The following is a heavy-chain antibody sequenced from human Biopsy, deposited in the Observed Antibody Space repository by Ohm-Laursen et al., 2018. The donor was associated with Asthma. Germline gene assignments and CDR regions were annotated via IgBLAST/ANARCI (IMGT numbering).Heavy chain of an antibody. CDR2: IYYSGST. Sequence: TLSLTCTVSGGSISSGGYYWSWIRQHPGKGREWIGYIYYSGSTYYNPSLKSRVTISVDTSKNQFPLKLSSVTAADTAVYYCARVPHYDILTGFTLRYYYGMDVWGQGTTVTVSS. V-gene: IGHV4-31*03. CDR3: ARVPHYDILTGFTLRYYYGMDV. CDR1: GGSISSGGYY. J-gene: IGHJ6*02. D-gene: IGHD3-9*01.